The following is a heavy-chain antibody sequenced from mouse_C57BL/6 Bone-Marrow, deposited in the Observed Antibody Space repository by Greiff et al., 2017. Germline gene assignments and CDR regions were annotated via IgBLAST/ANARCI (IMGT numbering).Heavy chain of an antibody. Sequence: QVQLKQPGTELVKPGASVKLSCKASGYTFTSYWMHWVKQTPGQGLEWIGNINPSNGGTHYNEKFKGKATLTVDKSTSTAYMQLSSLTSEDSAVYYCAREGMGSSWYFDVWGTGTTVTVSS. J-gene: IGHJ1*03. V-gene: IGHV1-53*01. D-gene: IGHD1-1*01. CDR2: INPSNGGT. CDR1: GYTFTSYW. CDR3: AREGMGSSWYFDV.